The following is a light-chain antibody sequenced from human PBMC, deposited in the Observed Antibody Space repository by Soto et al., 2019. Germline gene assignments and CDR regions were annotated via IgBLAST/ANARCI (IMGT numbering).Light chain of an antibody. CDR3: QQRSTWPRT. CDR2: DAS. V-gene: IGKV3-11*01. Sequence: EIVLTQSPATLSLSPGERATLSCRASQSVTSSLVWYQQKPGQSPRLLMYDASNRATDIPARFSGSGSGTDFTLTISSLETEDSAVYYCQQRSTWPRTFGGGTRWIS. J-gene: IGKJ4*01. CDR1: QSVTSS.